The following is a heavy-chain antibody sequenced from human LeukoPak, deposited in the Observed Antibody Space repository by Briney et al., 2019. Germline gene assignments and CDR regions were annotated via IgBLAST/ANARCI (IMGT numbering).Heavy chain of an antibody. Sequence: SETLSLTCTVSGGSISSYYWSWIRQPPGKELEWIGYIYYSGSTNYNPSLKSRVTISVDTSKNQFSLKLSSVTAADTAVYYCARGYSSSWYELVDYWGQGTLVTVSS. J-gene: IGHJ4*02. CDR1: GGSISSYY. CDR2: IYYSGST. CDR3: ARGYSSSWYELVDY. V-gene: IGHV4-59*01. D-gene: IGHD6-13*01.